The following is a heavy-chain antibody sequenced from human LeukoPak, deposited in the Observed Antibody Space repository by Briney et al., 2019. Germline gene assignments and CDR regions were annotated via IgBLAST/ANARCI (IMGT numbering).Heavy chain of an antibody. V-gene: IGHV4-59*01. CDR1: GGSISSYY. Sequence: PSETLSLTCSVSGGSISSYYWSWIRQPPGKGLEWIRYIYYSGSTNYNPSLKSRVTISVDTSKNQFSLRLSSVTAADTAVYYCARVTGYIVEDYFDYWGQGTLVTVSS. J-gene: IGHJ4*02. CDR2: IYYSGST. CDR3: ARVTGYIVEDYFDY. D-gene: IGHD3-22*01.